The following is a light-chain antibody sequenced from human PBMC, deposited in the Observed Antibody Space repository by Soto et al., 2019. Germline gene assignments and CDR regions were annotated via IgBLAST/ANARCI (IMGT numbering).Light chain of an antibody. V-gene: IGKV1-39*01. CDR3: QHSYGTPLT. Sequence: DIQMTQSPSSLSASVGDRVTITCRASQSISSFLNWYQQKPGKAPKLLIYAASTLQSGVPSRFSGSGSGTDFTLTITSLQPEDIATSHCQHSYGTPLTFGQGPKWIS. CDR1: QSISSF. CDR2: AAS. J-gene: IGKJ1*01.